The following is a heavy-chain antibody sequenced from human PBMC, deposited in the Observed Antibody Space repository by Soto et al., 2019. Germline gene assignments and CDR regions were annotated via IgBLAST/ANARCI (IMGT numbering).Heavy chain of an antibody. CDR1: GFTFTIYA. D-gene: IGHD3-10*01. J-gene: IGHJ4*02. CDR3: AKARGAMVRGAAFYFDY. Sequence: GGSLRLSCAAPGFTFTIYAMSWVRQAPGKGLEWVSAITGSDGSTYYADSVKGRFTISRDNSKNTLYLQMNSLRAEDTAVYYCAKARGAMVRGAAFYFDYWGQGTLVTVSS. V-gene: IGHV3-23*01. CDR2: ITGSDGST.